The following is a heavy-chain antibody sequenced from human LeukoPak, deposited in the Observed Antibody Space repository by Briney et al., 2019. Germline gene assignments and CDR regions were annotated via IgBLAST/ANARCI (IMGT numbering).Heavy chain of an antibody. Sequence: GGSLRLSCAASGFTVSSNYMSWVRQAPGKGLEWVSAISGSGGSTYYADSVKGRFTISRDNSKNTLYLQMNSLRAEDTAVYYCAKDRRIAVAGNDYWGQGTLVTVSS. CDR3: AKDRRIAVAGNDY. D-gene: IGHD6-19*01. J-gene: IGHJ4*02. V-gene: IGHV3-23*01. CDR1: GFTVSSNY. CDR2: ISGSGGST.